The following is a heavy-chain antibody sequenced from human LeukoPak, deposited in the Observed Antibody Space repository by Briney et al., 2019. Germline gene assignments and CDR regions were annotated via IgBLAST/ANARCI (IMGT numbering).Heavy chain of an antibody. J-gene: IGHJ5*02. CDR3: ARGLDSSSTRWFDP. V-gene: IGHV1-2*02. Sequence: ASVKVSCKASGYTFIGYYMRWVRQAPGQGLEWMGWINPSSGGTNYAQKFQGRVTMTRDTSISTAYMELSRLRTDDTAVYYCARGLDSSSTRWFDPWGQGTLVTVSS. D-gene: IGHD6-6*01. CDR2: INPSSGGT. CDR1: GYTFIGYY.